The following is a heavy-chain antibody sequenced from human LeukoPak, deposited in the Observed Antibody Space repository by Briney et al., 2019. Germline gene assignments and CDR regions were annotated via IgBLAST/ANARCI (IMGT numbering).Heavy chain of an antibody. CDR1: GYSFTSYW. V-gene: IGHV5-10-1*01. CDR2: IDPSDSYT. Sequence: GGSLKISCKGSGYSFTSYWISWVRQMPGKGLEWMGRIDPSDSYTNYSPSFQGHVTISADKSISTAYLQWSTLKASDTAMYYCARQGHNFFDYWGQGTLVTVSS. J-gene: IGHJ4*02. CDR3: ARQGHNFFDY.